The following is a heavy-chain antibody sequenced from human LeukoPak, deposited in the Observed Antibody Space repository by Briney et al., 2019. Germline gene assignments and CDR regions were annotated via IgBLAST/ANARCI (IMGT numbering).Heavy chain of an antibody. V-gene: IGHV4-59*01. CDR2: IYYSGST. CDR1: GGSISSYY. D-gene: IGHD3-9*01. Sequence: SETLSLTCTVSGGSISSYYWSWIRQPPGEGLEWIGYIYYSGSTNYNPSLKSRVTISVDTSKNQFSLKLSSVTAADTAVYYCARGAVLRYFDWLGWFDPWGQGTLVTVSS. J-gene: IGHJ5*02. CDR3: ARGAVLRYFDWLGWFDP.